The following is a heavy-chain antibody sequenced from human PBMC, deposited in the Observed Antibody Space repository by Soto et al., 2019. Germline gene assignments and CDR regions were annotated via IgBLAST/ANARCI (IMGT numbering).Heavy chain of an antibody. Sequence: GGSLRLSCAASGFTFSSYAMSWVRQAPGKGLEWVSAISGSGGSTYYADSVKGRFTISRDNSKNTLYLQMNSLRAEDTAVYYCAKHSGYDILTVYHEYYYYMDVWGKGTTVTVSS. CDR1: GFTFSSYA. V-gene: IGHV3-23*01. CDR3: AKHSGYDILTVYHEYYYYMDV. D-gene: IGHD3-9*01. J-gene: IGHJ6*03. CDR2: ISGSGGST.